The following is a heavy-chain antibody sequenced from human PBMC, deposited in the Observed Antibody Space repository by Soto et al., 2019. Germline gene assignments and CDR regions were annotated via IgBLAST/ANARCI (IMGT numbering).Heavy chain of an antibody. V-gene: IGHV1-69*02. J-gene: IGHJ4*02. D-gene: IGHD2-15*01. CDR1: GGTFSSYT. CDR2: IIPILGIA. CDR3: ARGYCSGGSCYWFDY. Sequence: QVQLVQSGAEVKKPGSSVKVSCKASGGTFSSYTISWVRQAPGQGLEWMGSIIPILGIANYAQKFQGRVTITADKSTSTAYMELSSLRSEDTAVYYCARGYCSGGSCYWFDYWGQGTLVTVSS.